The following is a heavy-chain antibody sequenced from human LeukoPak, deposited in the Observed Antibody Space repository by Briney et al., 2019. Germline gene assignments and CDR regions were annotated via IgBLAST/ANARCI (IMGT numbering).Heavy chain of an antibody. Sequence: SETLSLTCTVSGGSISSYYWSWIRQPPGKGLECIGYIYYSGSTSYNPSLKSRVTISVDTSKTQFSLKLSSVTAADTAVKYCARLGSGKAFDIWGQGTMVTVSS. CDR1: GGSISSYY. CDR3: ARLGSGKAFDI. D-gene: IGHD1-26*01. V-gene: IGHV4-59*01. CDR2: IYYSGST. J-gene: IGHJ3*02.